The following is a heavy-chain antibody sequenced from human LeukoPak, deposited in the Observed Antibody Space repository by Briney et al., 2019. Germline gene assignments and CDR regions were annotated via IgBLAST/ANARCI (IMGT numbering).Heavy chain of an antibody. CDR2: ISSSGSTI. CDR3: ASSLYSGSYYTFDY. Sequence: GGSLRLSCAASGFTFSSYSMNWVRQAPGKGLEWVSYISSSGSTIYYADSVKGRFTISRDNAKNSLYLQMNSLRAEDTAVYYCASSLYSGSYYTFDYWGQGTLVTVSS. CDR1: GFTFSSYS. D-gene: IGHD1-26*01. V-gene: IGHV3-48*04. J-gene: IGHJ4*02.